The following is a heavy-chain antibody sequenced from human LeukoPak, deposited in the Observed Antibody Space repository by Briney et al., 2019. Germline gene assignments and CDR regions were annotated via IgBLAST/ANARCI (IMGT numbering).Heavy chain of an antibody. CDR1: GYSFTSYW. D-gene: IGHD3-3*01. V-gene: IGHV5-51*01. CDR3: ARLSVVDFWSGYYKVGTDPFDY. J-gene: IGHJ4*02. Sequence: EESLKISCKGSGYSFTSYWIGWVRQMPGKGLEWMGIIYPGDSDTRYSPSFQGQVTISADKSISTAYLQWSSLKASDTAMYYCARLSVVDFWSGYYKVGTDPFDYWGQGTLVTVSS. CDR2: IYPGDSDT.